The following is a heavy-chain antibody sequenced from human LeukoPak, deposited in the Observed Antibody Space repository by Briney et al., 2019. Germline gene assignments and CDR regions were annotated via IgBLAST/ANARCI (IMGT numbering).Heavy chain of an antibody. V-gene: IGHV4-61*02. CDR1: GDSISSDTYY. Sequence: SETLSPTCTVSGDSISSDTYYWSWIRQPAGKVLEWIGRIYTSGSTNYNPSLKSRVTISVDTSKNQFSLKLSSVTAADTAVYYCARSYDFWWGTYFDYWGQGTLVTVSS. J-gene: IGHJ4*02. CDR3: ARSYDFWWGTYFDY. CDR2: IYTSGST. D-gene: IGHD3-3*01.